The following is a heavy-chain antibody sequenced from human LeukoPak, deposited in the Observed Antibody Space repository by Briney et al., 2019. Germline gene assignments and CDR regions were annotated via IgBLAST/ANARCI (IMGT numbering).Heavy chain of an antibody. CDR3: AKKSGGPSPFDY. J-gene: IGHJ4*02. CDR2: IKSDGSSI. Sequence: GGSLRLSCAASGFTFSTYWMHWVRHVPGKGLVWVSRIKSDGSSIKYADSVKGRFTISRDNAKNKLYLQMNSLRADDTAVYYCAKKSGGPSPFDYWGQGTLVTVPS. CDR1: GFTFSTYW. V-gene: IGHV3-74*03. D-gene: IGHD1-26*01.